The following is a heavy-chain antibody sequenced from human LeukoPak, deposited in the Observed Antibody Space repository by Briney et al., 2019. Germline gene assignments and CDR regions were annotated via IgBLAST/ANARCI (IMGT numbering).Heavy chain of an antibody. CDR2: ISYDGSNK. J-gene: IGHJ6*03. CDR1: GFTFSSYA. CDR3: ARALSILTGYLYYYMDV. D-gene: IGHD3-9*01. Sequence: PGGSLRLSCAASGFTFSSYAMHWVRQAPGKGLEWVAVISYDGSNKYYADSVKGRFTISRDNSKNTLYLQMNSLRAEDTAVYYCARALSILTGYLYYYMDVWGKGTTVTVSS. V-gene: IGHV3-30*01.